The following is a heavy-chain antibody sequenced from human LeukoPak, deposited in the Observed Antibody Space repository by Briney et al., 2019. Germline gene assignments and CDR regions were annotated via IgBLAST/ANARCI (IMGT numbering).Heavy chain of an antibody. Sequence: SETLSLTCTVSGGSISSHYWSWIRQPPGKGLEWIGYIYYSGSSNYNPSLKSRVTMSVDTSKNQFSLKLSSVTAADTAVYYCAREARGWYFDYWGQGTLVTVSS. D-gene: IGHD3-10*01. V-gene: IGHV4-59*11. CDR3: AREARGWYFDY. CDR2: IYYSGSS. J-gene: IGHJ4*02. CDR1: GGSISSHY.